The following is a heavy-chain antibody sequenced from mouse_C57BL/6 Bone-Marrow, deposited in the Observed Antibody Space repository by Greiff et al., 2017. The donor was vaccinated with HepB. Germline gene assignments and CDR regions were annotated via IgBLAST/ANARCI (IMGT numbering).Heavy chain of an antibody. Sequence: EVKVVESGGGLVQPGGSLSLSCAASGFTFTDYYMSWVRQPPGKALEWLGFIRNKANGYTTEYSASVKGRFTISRDNSQSILYLQMNALRAEDSATYYCARYGGYDYSWFAYWGQGTLVTVSA. CDR2: IRNKANGYTT. D-gene: IGHD2-4*01. J-gene: IGHJ3*01. CDR1: GFTFTDYY. V-gene: IGHV7-3*01. CDR3: ARYGGYDYSWFAY.